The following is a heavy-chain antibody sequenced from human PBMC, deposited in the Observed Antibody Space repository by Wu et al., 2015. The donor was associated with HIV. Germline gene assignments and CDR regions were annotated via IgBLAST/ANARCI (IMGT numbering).Heavy chain of an antibody. CDR1: GYTFSNYY. Sequence: QVQLVQSGAEVKKPGASVKVSCGTSGYTFSNYYIHWVRQAPGKGLQWMAWINPSVGATIYAESFEGRITVTTDTSMKTVYMELESLTSGDTAMYFCARDATPITTEFDYWGQGTLITVSS. CDR2: INPSVGAT. D-gene: IGHD4-11*01. V-gene: IGHV1-2*02. J-gene: IGHJ4*02. CDR3: ARDATPITTEFDY.